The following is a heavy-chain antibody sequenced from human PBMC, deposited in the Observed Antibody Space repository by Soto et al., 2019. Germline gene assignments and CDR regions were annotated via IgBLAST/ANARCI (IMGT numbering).Heavy chain of an antibody. CDR2: ISYDGSNK. Sequence: GGSLRLSCAASGFTFSSYGMHWVRQAPGKGLEWVAVISYDGSNKYYADSVKGRFTISRDNSKNTLYLQMNSLRAEDTAVYYCAKDRTHRQINYYDSSGPLGYWGQGTLVTVSS. J-gene: IGHJ4*02. CDR1: GFTFSSYG. V-gene: IGHV3-30*18. D-gene: IGHD3-22*01. CDR3: AKDRTHRQINYYDSSGPLGY.